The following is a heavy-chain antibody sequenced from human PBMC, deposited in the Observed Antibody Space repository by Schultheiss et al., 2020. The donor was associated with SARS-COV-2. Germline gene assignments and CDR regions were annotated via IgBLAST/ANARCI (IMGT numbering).Heavy chain of an antibody. D-gene: IGHD1-14*01. CDR2: IYYSENT. V-gene: IGHV4-31*03. CDR3: AREPEPNADYYYYGMDV. CDR1: GGSISSGGYY. J-gene: IGHJ6*02. Sequence: SQTLSLTCTVSGGSISSGGYYWSWIRQHPGKGLEWIGYIYYSENTYYNPSLKSRVTISIDTSKSQFSLKLSSVTAADTAVYYCAREPEPNADYYYYGMDVWGQGTTVTVSS.